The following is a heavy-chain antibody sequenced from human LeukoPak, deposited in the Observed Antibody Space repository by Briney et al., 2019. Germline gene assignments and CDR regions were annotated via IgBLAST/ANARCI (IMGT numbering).Heavy chain of an antibody. Sequence: GGSLRLSCAASGFTFSSYAMHWVRQAPGKGLEWVAVISYDGSNKYYADSVKGRFTISRDNSKNTLYLQMNSLKTEDTAVYYCTTDSTMIVVVDYWGQGTLVTVSS. J-gene: IGHJ4*02. CDR2: ISYDGSNK. V-gene: IGHV3-30-3*01. D-gene: IGHD3-22*01. CDR3: TTDSTMIVVVDY. CDR1: GFTFSSYA.